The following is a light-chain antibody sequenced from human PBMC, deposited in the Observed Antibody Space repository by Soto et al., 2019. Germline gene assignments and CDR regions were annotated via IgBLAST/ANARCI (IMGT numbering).Light chain of an antibody. V-gene: IGLV2-11*01. J-gene: IGLJ1*01. CDR2: DVT. Sequence: QSALTQPRSVSGSPGQSVTISCTGTNSDVGTFYFVSWYQQYPDKGPKLIIYDVTERPSGVPDRVSGSKSGNTASLTISGLQAEDEADYYCCSYAGSYTYVFGSGTKLTVL. CDR3: CSYAGSYTYV. CDR1: NSDVGTFYF.